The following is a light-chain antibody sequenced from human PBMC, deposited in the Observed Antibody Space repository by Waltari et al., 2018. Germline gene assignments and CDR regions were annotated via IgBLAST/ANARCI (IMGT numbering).Light chain of an antibody. CDR1: QSVSRN. J-gene: IGKJ1*01. CDR2: GAT. Sequence: ETVMTQSPVTPSLSPGERATLSCRVSQSVSRNLAWYQQKPGQAPRLLIYGATTRANNVPVKFSGSGSGTDFTFTITVLQSEDFAVYYCQQYNNWPWTFGQGTKVELK. V-gene: IGKV3-15*01. CDR3: QQYNNWPWT.